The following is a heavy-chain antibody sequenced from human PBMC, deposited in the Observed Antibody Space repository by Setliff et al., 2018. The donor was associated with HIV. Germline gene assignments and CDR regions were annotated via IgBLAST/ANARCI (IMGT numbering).Heavy chain of an antibody. Sequence: GASVKVSCKASGYTSTSYDINWVRQATGQGLEWMGWMNPDSGNTGPAQNFQGRLTITWNTSISTAYMELGSLGFDDTAVYFCARTRSGGSSVYYYYYMDVWGQGTAVTVSS. CDR1: GYTSTSYD. CDR3: ARTRSGGSSVYYYYYMDV. CDR2: MNPDSGNT. D-gene: IGHD2-15*01. V-gene: IGHV1-8*01. J-gene: IGHJ6*03.